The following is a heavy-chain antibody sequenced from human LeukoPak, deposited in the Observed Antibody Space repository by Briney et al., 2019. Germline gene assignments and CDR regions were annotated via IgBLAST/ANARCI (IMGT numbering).Heavy chain of an antibody. CDR3: AITGGPTVTAFDS. CDR1: GFTFSSYE. CDR2: ISSSGSTI. J-gene: IGHJ4*02. Sequence: GGSLRLSCAASGFTFSSYEMNWVRQAPGKGLEWVSYISSSGSTIYYADSVKGRFTISRDNAKSSLYLQMNSLRAEDTAVYYCAITGGPTVTAFDSWGQGILVTVSS. V-gene: IGHV3-48*03. D-gene: IGHD4-17*01.